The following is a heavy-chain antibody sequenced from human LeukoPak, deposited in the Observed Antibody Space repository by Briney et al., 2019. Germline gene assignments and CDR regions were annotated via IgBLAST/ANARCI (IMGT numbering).Heavy chain of an antibody. D-gene: IGHD3-10*01. V-gene: IGHV3-30-3*01. J-gene: IGHJ4*02. CDR2: ISYDGSNK. CDR3: ASGSPITMVRGALDY. CDR1: GFTFSSYA. Sequence: GGSLRLSCAASGFTFSSYAMHWVRQAPGKGLEWVAVISYDGSNKYYADSVKGRFTISRDNSKNTLYLQMNSLRAEDTAVYYCASGSPITMVRGALDYWGQGTLVTVSS.